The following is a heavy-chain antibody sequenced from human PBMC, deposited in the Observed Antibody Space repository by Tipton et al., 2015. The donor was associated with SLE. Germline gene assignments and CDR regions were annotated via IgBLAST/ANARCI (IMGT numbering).Heavy chain of an antibody. D-gene: IGHD6-13*01. CDR1: GGSISSGSYY. V-gene: IGHV4-61*02. J-gene: IGHJ6*03. Sequence: TLSLTCTVSGGSISSGSYYWSWIRQPAGKGLEWIGGIYTNGSTNYNPSLKSRVTISVDTSKNQFSLKLSAVTAADTAVYYCASTIAAAGSFYYYYYMDVWWKGTTVTVSS. CDR3: ASTIAAAGSFYYYYYMDV. CDR2: IYTNGST.